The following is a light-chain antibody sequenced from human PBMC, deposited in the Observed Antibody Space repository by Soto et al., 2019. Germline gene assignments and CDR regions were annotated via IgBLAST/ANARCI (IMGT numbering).Light chain of an antibody. CDR1: QTINGR. V-gene: IGKV1-5*03. CDR2: KVS. J-gene: IGKJ2*01. Sequence: DIQMTQSPSTLSASIGDRVTITCRASQTINGRLAWYQQKPGRPPKLLIYKVSFLESGAPSRFSGSGSGTDFTLTISSLQPDDFATYYCQQYKVYPYTFGQGSRLEIQ. CDR3: QQYKVYPYT.